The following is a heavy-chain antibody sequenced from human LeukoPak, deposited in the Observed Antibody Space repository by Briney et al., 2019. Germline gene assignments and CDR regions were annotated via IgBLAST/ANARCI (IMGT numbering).Heavy chain of an antibody. Sequence: ASVKVSCKASGYTFTSYGISWVRQAPGQGLEWMGWISAYNGNTNYAQKPQGRVTMTTDTSTSTAYMELRSLRSDDTAVYYCARVWRTHCSGGSCYRGYWFDPWGQGTLVTVSS. D-gene: IGHD2-15*01. V-gene: IGHV1-18*01. J-gene: IGHJ5*02. CDR3: ARVWRTHCSGGSCYRGYWFDP. CDR2: ISAYNGNT. CDR1: GYTFTSYG.